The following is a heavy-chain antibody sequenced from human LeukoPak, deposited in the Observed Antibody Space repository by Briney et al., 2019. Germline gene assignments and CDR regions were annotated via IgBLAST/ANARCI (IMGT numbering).Heavy chain of an antibody. CDR3: ARLPTIAATVVVDF. CDR1: GGSISSYNW. D-gene: IGHD6-13*01. J-gene: IGHJ4*02. Sequence: SETLSLTCTVSGGSISSYNWWSWVRQPPGKGLEWIGEIYHSGSTNYNPSLKGRVTMSVDKSKNEFSLKLTSVTAADTAVYYCARLPTIAATVVVDFWGQGTLVTVSS. V-gene: IGHV4-4*02. CDR2: IYHSGST.